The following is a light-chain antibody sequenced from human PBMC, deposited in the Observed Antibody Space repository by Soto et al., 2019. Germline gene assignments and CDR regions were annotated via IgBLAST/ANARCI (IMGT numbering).Light chain of an antibody. Sequence: QSALTQPRSVSGSPGQSVTISCTGTSSDVGRYNYVSWYQQHPGKAPKVILYDVAERPSGVPNRFSGSKSGNTASLTISGLQADDEADYYCCSNAGSSTPYVFGTGTKLTVL. CDR1: SSDVGRYNY. CDR3: CSNAGSSTPYV. V-gene: IGLV2-11*01. CDR2: DVA. J-gene: IGLJ1*01.